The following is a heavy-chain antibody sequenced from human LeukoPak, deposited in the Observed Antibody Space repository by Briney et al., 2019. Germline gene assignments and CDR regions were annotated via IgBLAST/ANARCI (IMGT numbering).Heavy chain of an antibody. CDR1: GGTFSSYA. CDR3: ARDVQRNYRHYYYYMDV. Sequence: VASVKVSCKASGGTFSSYAISWVRQAPGQGLEWMGGIIPIFGTANYAQKFQGRVTITADKSTSTAYMELSSLRSEDTAVYYCARDVQRNYRHYYYYMDVWGKGTTVTVSS. D-gene: IGHD1-7*01. CDR2: IIPIFGTA. J-gene: IGHJ6*03. V-gene: IGHV1-69*06.